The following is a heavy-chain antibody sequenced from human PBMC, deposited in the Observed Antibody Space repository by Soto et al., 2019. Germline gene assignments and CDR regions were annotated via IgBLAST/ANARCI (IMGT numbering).Heavy chain of an antibody. CDR2: ISPNSGAT. J-gene: IGHJ1*01. Sequence: ASVKVSCKASGYTFSDYYLHWVRQAPGQGLEWMGWISPNSGATEYAPKFQGRVTMTTDTSISTAFLKLASLRPDDTAIYYCARGTLTQLCLPFAHWGQGTLVIVSS. CDR1: GYTFSDYY. CDR3: ARGTLTQLCLPFAH. D-gene: IGHD2-21*01. V-gene: IGHV1-2*02.